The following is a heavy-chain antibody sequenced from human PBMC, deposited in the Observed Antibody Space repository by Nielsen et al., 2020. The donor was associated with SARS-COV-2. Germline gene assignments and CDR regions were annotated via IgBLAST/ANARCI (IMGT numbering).Heavy chain of an antibody. CDR2: IGAYNGNT. CDR1: GYTFTSYG. Sequence: ASVKVSCKASGYTFTSYGISWVRQAPGQGLEWMGWIGAYNGNTNYAQKLQGRVTMTTDTSTSTAYMELRSLRSDDTAVYYCARAKKKQIIWFGEASYWGQGTLVTVSS. D-gene: IGHD3-10*01. CDR3: ARAKKKQIIWFGEASY. J-gene: IGHJ4*02. V-gene: IGHV1-18*01.